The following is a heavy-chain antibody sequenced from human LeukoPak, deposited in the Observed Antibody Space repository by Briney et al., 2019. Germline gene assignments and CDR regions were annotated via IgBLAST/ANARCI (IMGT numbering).Heavy chain of an antibody. CDR1: GGSFSGYY. V-gene: IGHV4-34*01. Sequence: PSETLSLTCAVYGGSFSGYYWSWIRQPPGKGLEWIGEINHSGSTSYNPSLKSRVTISVDTSKNQFSLKLSSVTAADTAVYYCARGVNWFDPWGQGTLVTVSS. CDR3: ARGVNWFDP. J-gene: IGHJ5*02. CDR2: INHSGST.